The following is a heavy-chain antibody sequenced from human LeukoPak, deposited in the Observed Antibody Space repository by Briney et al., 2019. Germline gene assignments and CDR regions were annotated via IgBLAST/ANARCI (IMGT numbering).Heavy chain of an antibody. V-gene: IGHV1-2*04. J-gene: IGHJ4*02. CDR2: INPNSGGR. D-gene: IGHD3-10*01. Sequence: GASVKVSCKASGYTFTDYYMHWVRQAPGQGLESMGWINPNSGGRNYAQKFQGWVTMTRDTSISTAYMELSRLRSDDTAVYYCARDYYGSGSYVFDYWGQGTLVTVSS. CDR1: GYTFTDYY. CDR3: ARDYYGSGSYVFDY.